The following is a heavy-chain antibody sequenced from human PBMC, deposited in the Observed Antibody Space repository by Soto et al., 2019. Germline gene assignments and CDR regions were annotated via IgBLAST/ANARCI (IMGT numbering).Heavy chain of an antibody. J-gene: IGHJ4*02. V-gene: IGHV4-59*01. CDR1: GGSIRSYY. CDR3: ARDRYDDYDY. CDR2: FYYSGIT. Sequence: QGQLQESGPGLVKPSETLSLTCTGSGGSIRSYYWSWIRQPPGKALEWIGYFYYSGITNYNPSHRSRVTISVDTSKNQFSLKLSSVTAADTAVYYCARDRYDDYDYWGQGTLVTVSS. D-gene: IGHD3-3*01.